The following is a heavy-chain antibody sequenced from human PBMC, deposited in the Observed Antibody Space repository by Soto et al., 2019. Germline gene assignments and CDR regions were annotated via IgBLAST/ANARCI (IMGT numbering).Heavy chain of an antibody. V-gene: IGHV1-18*01. CDR1: GYTFTSYG. CDR3: ARLGLMKGTNWFDP. J-gene: IGHJ5*02. CDR2: ISAYNGNT. Sequence: ASVKVSCKASGYTFTSYGISWVGRALGQGLEWMGWISAYNGNTNYAQKLQGRVTMTTDTSTSTAYMELRSLRSDDTAVYYCARLGLMKGTNWFDPWGQGTLVTVSS. D-gene: IGHD2-8*01.